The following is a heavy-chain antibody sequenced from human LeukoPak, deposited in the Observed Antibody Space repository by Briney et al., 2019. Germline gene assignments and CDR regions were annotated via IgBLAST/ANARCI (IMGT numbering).Heavy chain of an antibody. D-gene: IGHD3-22*01. CDR3: ARGSSGYYPRTLAN. CDR2: INPNSGST. Sequence: ASVKVSCKASGYTFTGYYIHWVRQAPGQGLEWMVWINPNSGSTTYAQKFQGRVTMTRDMSTSTVYMELSSLRSEDTAVYYCARGSSGYYPRTLANWGQGTLVTVSS. V-gene: IGHV1-2*02. J-gene: IGHJ4*02. CDR1: GYTFTGYY.